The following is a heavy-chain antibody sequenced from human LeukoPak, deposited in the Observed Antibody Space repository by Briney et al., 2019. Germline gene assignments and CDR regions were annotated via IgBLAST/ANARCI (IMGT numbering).Heavy chain of an antibody. J-gene: IGHJ4*02. Sequence: PSETLSLTCAVYGGSFSGYYWSWIRQPPGKGLEWIGEINHGGSTSYNPSLKSRVTISVDTSKNQFSLKLSSVTAADTAVYYCARVLTVTTPFDYWGQGTLVTVSS. CDR2: INHGGST. CDR1: GGSFSGYY. D-gene: IGHD4-17*01. V-gene: IGHV4-34*01. CDR3: ARVLTVTTPFDY.